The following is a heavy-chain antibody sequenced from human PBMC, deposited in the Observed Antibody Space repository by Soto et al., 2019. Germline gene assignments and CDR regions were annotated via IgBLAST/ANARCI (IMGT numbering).Heavy chain of an antibody. CDR3: ARGRPDDYGDPDYFDY. CDR1: GVSISSGGYY. CDR2: IYYSGST. V-gene: IGHV4-31*03. J-gene: IGHJ4*02. Sequence: QVQLQESGPGLVKPSQTLSLTCNVSGVSISSGGYYWSWIRQHPAKGLEWMGHIYYSGSTYYNPSLKSRVTISVDTSKNQFSLKLSSVTAADTAVYYCARGRPDDYGDPDYFDYWGQGALVTVSS. D-gene: IGHD4-17*01.